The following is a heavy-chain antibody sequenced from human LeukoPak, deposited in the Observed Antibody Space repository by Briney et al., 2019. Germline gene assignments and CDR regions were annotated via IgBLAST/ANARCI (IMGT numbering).Heavy chain of an antibody. V-gene: IGHV3-21*01. CDR2: ISSSSYI. D-gene: IGHD2-15*01. CDR3: ARGPLVVVAAMVGY. CDR1: GFTFSSYS. Sequence: GGSLRLSCAASGFTFSSYSMNWVRQAPGKGLEWVSSISSSSYIYYADSVKGRFTISRDNAKNSLYLQMNSLRAEDTAVYYCARGPLVVVAAMVGYWGQGTLVTVSS. J-gene: IGHJ4*02.